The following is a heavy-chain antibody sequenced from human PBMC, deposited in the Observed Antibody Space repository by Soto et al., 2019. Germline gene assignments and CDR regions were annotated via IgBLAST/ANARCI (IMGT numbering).Heavy chain of an antibody. D-gene: IGHD2-15*01. V-gene: IGHV4-34*01. CDR3: ARGYCSGGSCYSKVYYFDY. CDR1: GXSFSGYY. J-gene: IGHJ4*02. CDR2: INHSGST. Sequence: PSETLSLTCAVYGXSFSGYYWSWIRQPPGKGLEWIGEINHSGSTNYNPSLKSRVTISVDTSKNQFSLKLSSVTAADTAVYYCARGYCSGGSCYSKVYYFDYWGQGTLVTVSS.